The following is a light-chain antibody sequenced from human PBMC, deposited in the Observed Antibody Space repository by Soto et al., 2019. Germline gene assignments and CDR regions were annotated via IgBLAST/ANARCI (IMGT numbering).Light chain of an antibody. CDR1: NIGSTI. J-gene: IGLJ1*01. V-gene: IGLV3-21*02. CDR2: NDD. CDR3: QVWHSGSDHYV. Sequence: SYELTQPPSVSVAPGQTARITCGGNNIGSTIVHWYQQKPGQAPVLVLYNDDDRPSGIPERFSGSTSGNTATLTISRVEAGDEADYYCQVWHSGSDHYVFGTGTKLTVL.